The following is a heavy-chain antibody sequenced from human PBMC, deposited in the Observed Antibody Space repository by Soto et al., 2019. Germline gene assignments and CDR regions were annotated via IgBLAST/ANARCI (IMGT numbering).Heavy chain of an antibody. D-gene: IGHD2-15*01. CDR1: GFTFSSYD. V-gene: IGHV3-23*01. CDR2: VSASGSIT. J-gene: IGHJ4*02. CDR3: AKGDCSGGRCYRGCDY. Sequence: GGSLRLSCAASGFTFSSYDMSWVRQAPGKGLEWVSGVSASGSITSYADSAKGRFTISRDNAKNTVFLQMSSLRAEDTAVYFCAKGDCSGGRCYRGCDYGGQGTLVTV.